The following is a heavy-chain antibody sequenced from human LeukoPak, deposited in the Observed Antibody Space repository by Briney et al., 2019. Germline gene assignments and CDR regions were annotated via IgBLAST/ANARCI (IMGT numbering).Heavy chain of an antibody. CDR1: GFRFSDFA. Sequence: GGSLRLSCVASGFRFSDFAMSWVRQAPGKGLEWVSGISDSGRATYYTDSVKGRCTISRDNSKNTVNLQLNNVRAEDTALYFCARYDSFIPFWGQGMQVTVSS. V-gene: IGHV3-23*01. D-gene: IGHD5-18*01. J-gene: IGHJ4*02. CDR2: ISDSGRAT. CDR3: ARYDSFIPF.